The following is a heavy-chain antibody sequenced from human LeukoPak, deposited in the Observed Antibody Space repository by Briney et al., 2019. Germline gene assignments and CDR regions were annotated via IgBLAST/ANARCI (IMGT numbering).Heavy chain of an antibody. CDR3: ARGRDYSSGWHNWFDP. CDR2: ISAYNGNT. D-gene: IGHD6-19*01. CDR1: GYTFTSYG. V-gene: IGHV1-18*01. J-gene: IGHJ5*02. Sequence: ASVKVSCKASGYTFTSYGISWVRQAPGQGLEWMGWISAYNGNTNYAQKLQGRVTMTTDTSTSTAYMELRSLRFDDTAVYYCARGRDYSSGWHNWFDPWGQGTLVTVSS.